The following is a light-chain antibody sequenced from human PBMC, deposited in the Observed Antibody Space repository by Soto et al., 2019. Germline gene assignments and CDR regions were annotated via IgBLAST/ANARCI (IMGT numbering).Light chain of an antibody. CDR2: DAS. CDR3: QQFSSYPLP. V-gene: IGKV3-20*01. Sequence: FVLTQSPGTLSLSPGERATLSCRASQTVRNNYLAWYQQKPGQAPRLLIYDASSRATGIPDRFSGGGSGTDFTLTISRLEPEDFAVYYCQQFSSYPLPFGGGTNVDI. CDR1: QTVRNNY. J-gene: IGKJ4*01.